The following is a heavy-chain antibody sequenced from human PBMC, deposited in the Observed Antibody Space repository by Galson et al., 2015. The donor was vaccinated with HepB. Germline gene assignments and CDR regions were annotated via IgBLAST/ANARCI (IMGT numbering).Heavy chain of an antibody. D-gene: IGHD3-9*01. V-gene: IGHV4-34*01. J-gene: IGHJ4*02. CDR3: ARLDDVLTGYYNI. CDR1: GFTFSSYA. CDR2: INHRGGT. Sequence: LRLSCAASGFTFSSYAMSWVRQAPGKGLEWIGNINHRGGTNYNPSLKSRVTISVDTSKKQFSLKLDSVTAADTSVYYCARLDDVLTGYYNIWGQGTLVTVSS.